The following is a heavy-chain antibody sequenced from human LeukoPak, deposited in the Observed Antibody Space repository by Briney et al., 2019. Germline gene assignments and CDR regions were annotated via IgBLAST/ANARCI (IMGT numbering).Heavy chain of an antibody. CDR3: ARSTYSSSWYGAY. D-gene: IGHD6-13*01. CDR2: IIPILGIA. CDR1: GGTFSSYA. V-gene: IGHV1-69*04. Sequence: SVKVSCKASGGTFSSYAISWVRQAPGQGLEWMGRIIPILGIANYAQKFHGRVTITADKSTSTAYMELSSLRSEDTAVYYCARSTYSSSWYGAYWGQGTLVTVSS. J-gene: IGHJ4*02.